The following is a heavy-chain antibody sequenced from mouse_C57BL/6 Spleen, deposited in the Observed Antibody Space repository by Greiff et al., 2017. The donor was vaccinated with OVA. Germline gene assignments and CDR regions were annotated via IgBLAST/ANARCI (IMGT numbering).Heavy chain of an antibody. J-gene: IGHJ4*01. CDR1: GYTFTSYW. V-gene: IGHV1-74*01. D-gene: IGHD1-1*01. Sequence: QVHVKQPGAELVKPGASVKVSCKASGYTFTSYWMHWVKQRPGQGLEWIGRIHPSDSDTNYNQKFKGKATLTVDKSSSTAYMQLSSLTSEDSAVYYCAIWGITTVVAEDYAMDYWGQGTSVTVSS. CDR2: IHPSDSDT. CDR3: AIWGITTVVAEDYAMDY.